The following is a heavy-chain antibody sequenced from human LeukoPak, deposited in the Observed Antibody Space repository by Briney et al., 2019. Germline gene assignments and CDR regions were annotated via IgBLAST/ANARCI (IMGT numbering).Heavy chain of an antibody. V-gene: IGHV3-7*01. CDR1: RSTFSSYW. D-gene: IGHD2-15*01. CDR2: IKQDGSEK. Sequence: GGSLRLFCAASRSTFSSYWMSWVRQAPGKGLEWVANIKQDGSEKYYVDSVRGRFTISRDNAKNSLYLQMNSLRAEDTAVYYCARDRGAAVFDYWGQGTLVTVSS. J-gene: IGHJ4*02. CDR3: ARDRGAAVFDY.